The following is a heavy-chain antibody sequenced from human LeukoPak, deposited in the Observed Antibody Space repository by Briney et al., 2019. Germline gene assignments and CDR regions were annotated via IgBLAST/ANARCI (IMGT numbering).Heavy chain of an antibody. Sequence: GGTLRLSCAASGFTFSSYGMSWVRQAPGKGLEWVSAISGSGGSTNYADSVKGRFTISRDNSKNTLYLQMNSLRAEDTAVYYCARDRELPLDYWGQGTLVTVSS. J-gene: IGHJ4*02. D-gene: IGHD1-26*01. CDR2: ISGSGGST. CDR1: GFTFSSYG. CDR3: ARDRELPLDY. V-gene: IGHV3-23*01.